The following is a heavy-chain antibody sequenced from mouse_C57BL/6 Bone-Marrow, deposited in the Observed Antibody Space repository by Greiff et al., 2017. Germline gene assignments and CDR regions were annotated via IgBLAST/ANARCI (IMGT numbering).Heavy chain of an antibody. CDR1: GFTFSDYG. J-gene: IGHJ2*01. V-gene: IGHV5-15*04. Sequence: EVKLVESGGGLVQPGGSLKLSCAASGFTFSDYGMAWVRQAPRKGPEWVAFISNLAYSIYYADTVTGRFTISRENANNTLYLEMSSLRSEDTAMYYCARGDYDYGCDYWGQGTTLTVSA. D-gene: IGHD2-4*01. CDR2: ISNLAYSI. CDR3: ARGDYDYGCDY.